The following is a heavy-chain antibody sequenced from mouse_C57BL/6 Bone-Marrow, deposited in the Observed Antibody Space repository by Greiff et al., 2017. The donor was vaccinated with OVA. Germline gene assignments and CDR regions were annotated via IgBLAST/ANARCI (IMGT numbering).Heavy chain of an antibody. V-gene: IGHV1-80*01. CDR3: ARWRLRRGFAY. CDR1: GYAFSSYW. D-gene: IGHD2-4*01. J-gene: IGHJ3*01. Sequence: VKLQESGAELVKPGASVKISCKASGYAFSSYWMNWVKQRPGKGLEWIGQIYPGDGDTNYNGKFKGKATLTADKSSSTAYMQLSSLTSEDSAVYFCARWRLRRGFAYWGQGTLVTVSA. CDR2: IYPGDGDT.